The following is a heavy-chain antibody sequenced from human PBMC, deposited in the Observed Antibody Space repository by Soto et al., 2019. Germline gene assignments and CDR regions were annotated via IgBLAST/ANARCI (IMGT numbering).Heavy chain of an antibody. CDR3: ARESEDLTSNFDY. J-gene: IGHJ4*02. V-gene: IGHV3-21*01. CDR1: GFTFTRYS. Sequence: GGSLRLSCAASGFTFTRYSMNWVRQAPGKGLEWVSSISSTTNYIYYADSMKGRFTVSRDDAKNSVYLDMNSLSAEDTAVYYCARESEDLTSNFDYWGQGTLVTVSS. CDR2: ISSTTNYI.